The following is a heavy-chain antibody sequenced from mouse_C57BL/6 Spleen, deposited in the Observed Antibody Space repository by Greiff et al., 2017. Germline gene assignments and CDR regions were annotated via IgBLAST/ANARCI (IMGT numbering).Heavy chain of an antibody. CDR3: ASGSSTWFAY. CDR2: INPYNGGT. CDR1: GYTFTDYY. Sequence: EVQLQQSGPVLVKPGASVKMSCKASGYTFTDYYMNWVKQSHGKSLEWIGVINPYNGGTSYNQKFKGKATLTVDKSSSTAYMELNSLTSEDSAVYYCASGSSTWFAYWGQGTLVTVSA. V-gene: IGHV1-19*01. J-gene: IGHJ3*01. D-gene: IGHD1-1*01.